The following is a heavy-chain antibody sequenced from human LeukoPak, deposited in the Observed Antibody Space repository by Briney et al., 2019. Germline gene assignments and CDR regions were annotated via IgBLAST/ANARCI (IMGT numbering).Heavy chain of an antibody. CDR1: GFTFSSYA. D-gene: IGHD6-6*01. J-gene: IGHJ4*02. Sequence: HSGGSLRLSCAASGFTFSSYAMSWVRQVPGKGLEWVSAISVSGDNTYYADSVKGRFTISRDNSKNMLYLQMNSLRAEDTAVYYCAKWKYSNSGIDDYWGQGTLVTVSS. CDR2: ISVSGDNT. CDR3: AKWKYSNSGIDDY. V-gene: IGHV3-23*01.